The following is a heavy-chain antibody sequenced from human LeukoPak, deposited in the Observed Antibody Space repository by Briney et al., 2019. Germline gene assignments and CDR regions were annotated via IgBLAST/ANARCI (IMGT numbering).Heavy chain of an antibody. CDR1: GFTFSSYA. CDR2: ISGSGGST. Sequence: GGSLRLYCAASGFTFSSYAMSWVRQAPGKGLEWVSAISGSGGSTYYADSVKGRFTISRDNSKNTLYLQMNSLRAEDTAVYYCAKSPRIAVAGTKVIFDYWGQGTLVTVSS. CDR3: AKSPRIAVAGTKVIFDY. V-gene: IGHV3-23*01. D-gene: IGHD6-19*01. J-gene: IGHJ4*02.